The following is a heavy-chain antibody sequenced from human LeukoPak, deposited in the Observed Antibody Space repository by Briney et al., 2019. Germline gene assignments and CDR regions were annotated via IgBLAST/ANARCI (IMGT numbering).Heavy chain of an antibody. V-gene: IGHV4-38-2*01. Sequence: PSETLSLTFSVSGYSISNGYYWACIRQPPGKGLEWIGSIYHSGSTSYNPSLRSRVTISVDTSKTLFSLKLTSVSAADTAVYYCARKSHLWEFDCWGQGTLVTVSS. CDR1: GYSISNGYY. CDR3: ARKSHLWEFDC. J-gene: IGHJ4*02. D-gene: IGHD3-3*02. CDR2: IYHSGST.